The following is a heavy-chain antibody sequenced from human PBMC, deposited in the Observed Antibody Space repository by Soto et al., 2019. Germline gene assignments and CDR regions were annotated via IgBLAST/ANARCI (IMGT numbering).Heavy chain of an antibody. CDR3: THDWTVYQDNAV. J-gene: IGHJ3*01. D-gene: IGHD1-1*01. CDR2: IKSKGSGATI. CDR1: GFKFSDAW. V-gene: IGHV3-15*07. Sequence: EEQLVESGGGLVEPGGSLRLSCAGSGFKFSDAWMNWIRQAPGKGLEWVGRIKSKGSGATIDYAGPVKGRFIISRDDSKSTVFLQMNSLKPDDTAVYFCTHDWTVYQDNAVWGQGTMVTVSS.